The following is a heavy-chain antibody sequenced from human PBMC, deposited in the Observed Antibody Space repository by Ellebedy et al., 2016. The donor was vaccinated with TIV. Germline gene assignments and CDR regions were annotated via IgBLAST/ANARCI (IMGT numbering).Heavy chain of an antibody. Sequence: AASVKVSCKASGYTFTSYGISWVRQAAGQGLEWMGWISAYNGNTNFAQKFQGRVTITADKSTSTAYMELSSLRSEDTAVYYCAKSYGDSGGGAFDIWGQGTMVTVSS. J-gene: IGHJ3*02. V-gene: IGHV1-18*01. D-gene: IGHD4-17*01. CDR3: AKSYGDSGGGAFDI. CDR1: GYTFTSYG. CDR2: ISAYNGNT.